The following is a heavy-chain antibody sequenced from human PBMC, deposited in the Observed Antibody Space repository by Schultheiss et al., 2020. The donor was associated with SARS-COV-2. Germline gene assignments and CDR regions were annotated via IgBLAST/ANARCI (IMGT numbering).Heavy chain of an antibody. CDR2: INPSGGST. CDR3: ARESKGYGDAFDI. Sequence: ASVKVSCKASGYTFTSYYMHWVRQAPGQGLEWMGIINPSGGSTSYAQKFQGRVTITADESTSTAYMELSSLRSEDTAVYYCARESKGYGDAFDIWGQGTMVTVSS. D-gene: IGHD1-1*01. V-gene: IGHV1-46*01. J-gene: IGHJ3*02. CDR1: GYTFTSYY.